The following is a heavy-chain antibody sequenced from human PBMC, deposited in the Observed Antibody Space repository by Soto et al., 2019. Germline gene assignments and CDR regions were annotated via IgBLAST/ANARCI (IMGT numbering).Heavy chain of an antibody. Sequence: EXLKISCKSSGYXFTSYLLVWVRHMHGKGLECMGIIYPGDSDTRYSPSFQGQVTISADKSLSTAYLQWSSLKASDTATYYCARHVPPGTTNAFDIWGQGTMVTVSS. D-gene: IGHD1-1*01. CDR1: GYXFTSYL. CDR2: IYPGDSDT. J-gene: IGHJ3*02. V-gene: IGHV5-51*01. CDR3: ARHVPPGTTNAFDI.